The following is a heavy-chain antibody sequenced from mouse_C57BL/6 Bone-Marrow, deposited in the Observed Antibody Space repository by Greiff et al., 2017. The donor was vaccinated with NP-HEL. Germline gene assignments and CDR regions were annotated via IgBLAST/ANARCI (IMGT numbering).Heavy chain of an antibody. J-gene: IGHJ4*01. D-gene: IGHD2-2*01. CDR3: AREGTQGWLRRNYAMDY. Sequence: EVQLQESGPELVKPGASVKISCKASGYLFTGYYKNWVKQSPEKSLEWIGEINPSTGGTTYNQKFKAKATLTVDKSSSTAYMQLKSLTSEDSAVYYGAREGTQGWLRRNYAMDYWGQGTSVTVSS. CDR1: GYLFTGYY. V-gene: IGHV1-42*01. CDR2: INPSTGGT.